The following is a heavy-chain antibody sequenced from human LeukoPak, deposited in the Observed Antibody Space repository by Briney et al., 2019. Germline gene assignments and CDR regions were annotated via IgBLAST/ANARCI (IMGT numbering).Heavy chain of an antibody. Sequence: PGGSLRLSCAASGFTVSSNYMSWVRQAPGKGLEWGSVIYSGGSTYYADSVKGRFTISRDNSKNTLYLQMNSLRAEDTAVYYCARSFDWLDNWFDPWGQGTLVTVSS. V-gene: IGHV3-66*01. J-gene: IGHJ5*02. CDR3: ARSFDWLDNWFDP. CDR1: GFTVSSNY. CDR2: IYSGGST. D-gene: IGHD3-9*01.